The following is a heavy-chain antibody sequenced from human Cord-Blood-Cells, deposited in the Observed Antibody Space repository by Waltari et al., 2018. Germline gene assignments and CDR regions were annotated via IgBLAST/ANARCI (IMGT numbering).Heavy chain of an antibody. Sequence: EVQLVQTAAEVKKARDTVKISCMVSGYTCTDYYMHWVEQAPGNGLEWMGLVDPEDGETIYAEKFQGRVTITADTSTDTAYMELSSLRSEDTAVYYCATVAEYSGSYYGWFDPWGQGTLVTVSS. J-gene: IGHJ5*02. CDR3: ATVAEYSGSYYGWFDP. V-gene: IGHV1-69-2*01. CDR1: GYTCTDYY. CDR2: VDPEDGET. D-gene: IGHD1-26*01.